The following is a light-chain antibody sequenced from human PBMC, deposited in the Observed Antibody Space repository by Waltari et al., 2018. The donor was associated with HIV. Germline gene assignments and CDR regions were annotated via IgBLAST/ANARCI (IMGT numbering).Light chain of an antibody. Sequence: QAVVTQEPSLTVSPGGTVTLTCASSTGAVTSGNCPYWFQRRPGQAPKTLLYDTSNRHSWTPARFSGSLLGGKAALTLSGAQFEDEADYFCLLSFNSVVVFGGGTSLTVL. J-gene: IGLJ2*01. V-gene: IGLV7-46*01. CDR2: DTS. CDR3: LLSFNSVVV. CDR1: TGAVTSGNC.